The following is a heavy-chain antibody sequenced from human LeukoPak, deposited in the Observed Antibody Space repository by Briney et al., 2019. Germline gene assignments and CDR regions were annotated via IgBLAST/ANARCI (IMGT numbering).Heavy chain of an antibody. V-gene: IGHV4-34*01. Sequence: SETLSLTCAVYGGSFSGYYWSWIRQPPGKGLEWIGEINHSGSTNYNPSLKSRVTISVDTSKNQFSLKLSSVTAADTAVYYCARKNWRGMDVWGQGTTVTVSS. D-gene: IGHD1-1*01. CDR3: ARKNWRGMDV. CDR1: GGSFSGYY. CDR2: INHSGST. J-gene: IGHJ6*02.